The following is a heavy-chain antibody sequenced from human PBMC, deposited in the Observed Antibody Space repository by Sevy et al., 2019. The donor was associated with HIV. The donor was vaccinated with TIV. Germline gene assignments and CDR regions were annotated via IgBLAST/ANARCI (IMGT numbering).Heavy chain of an antibody. CDR3: SKDWIAAAGRRLYYYYYGMDV. V-gene: IGHV3-30*02. J-gene: IGHJ6*02. CDR2: IRYDGSNK. D-gene: IGHD6-13*01. Sequence: GGSLTLSCAASGFTFSSYGMHWVRQAPGKGLEWVAFIRYDGSNKYYADSVKGRFTISRDNSKNTLYLQMNSLRAEDTAVYYCSKDWIAAAGRRLYYYYYGMDVWGQGTTVTVSS. CDR1: GFTFSSYG.